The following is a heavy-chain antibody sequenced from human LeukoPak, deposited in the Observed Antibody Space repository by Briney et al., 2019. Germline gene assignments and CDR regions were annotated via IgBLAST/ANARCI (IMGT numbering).Heavy chain of an antibody. Sequence: ASETLYLTCAVSGGSLSRPFWSWIRQTPGKGLEWIGEIDHSGRTDYNPSLEGRVTMSVDTSKNQFSLRLTSVTAADTAVYFCARAERRINLARGVFGSHFDSWGQGTLVSVSS. J-gene: IGHJ5*01. CDR2: IDHSGRT. CDR3: ARAERRINLARGVFGSHFDS. CDR1: GGSLSRPF. D-gene: IGHD3-10*01. V-gene: IGHV4-34*01.